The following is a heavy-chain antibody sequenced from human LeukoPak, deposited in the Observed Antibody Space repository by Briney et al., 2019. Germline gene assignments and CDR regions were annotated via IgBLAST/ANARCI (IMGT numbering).Heavy chain of an antibody. CDR1: GFTFSSYG. CDR3: ARGRSGGYFDY. CDR2: ISSSSSTI. Sequence: AAGSLRLSCAASGFTFSSYGMNWVRQAPGKGLEWVSYISSSSSTIYYADSVKGRLTISRDNARNSLYLQMDSLRDDDTAVYYCARGRSGGYFDYWGQGTLVTVSS. V-gene: IGHV3-48*02. D-gene: IGHD3-3*01. J-gene: IGHJ4*02.